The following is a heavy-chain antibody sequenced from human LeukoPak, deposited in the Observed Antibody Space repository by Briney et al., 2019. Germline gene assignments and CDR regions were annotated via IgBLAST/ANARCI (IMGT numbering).Heavy chain of an antibody. Sequence: GGSLRLSCAASGFTVSSNYMSWVRQAPGKGLEWVSVIYSGGSTYYADSVKGRFTISRDNSKNTLYLQMNSLRAEDTAVYYCARQRTPTYYYGMGVWGQGTTVTVSS. V-gene: IGHV3-53*01. CDR3: ARQRTPTYYYGMGV. J-gene: IGHJ6*02. CDR2: IYSGGST. D-gene: IGHD1-1*01. CDR1: GFTVSSNY.